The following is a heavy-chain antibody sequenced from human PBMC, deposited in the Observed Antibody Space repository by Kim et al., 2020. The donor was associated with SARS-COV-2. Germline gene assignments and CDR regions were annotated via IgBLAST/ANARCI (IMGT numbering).Heavy chain of an antibody. Sequence: SGNGRFSISIDNSKNAAYLQMNSRKTEDTAVYYCARVTGRALGFWDAYDIWGQGTMVTVSS. V-gene: IGHV3-73*01. D-gene: IGHD3-10*01. J-gene: IGHJ3*02. CDR3: ARVTGRALGFWDAYDI.